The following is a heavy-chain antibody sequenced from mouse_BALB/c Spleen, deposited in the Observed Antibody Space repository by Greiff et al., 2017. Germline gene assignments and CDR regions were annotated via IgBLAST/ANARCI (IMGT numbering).Heavy chain of an antibody. CDR2: INPSNGGT. CDR1: GYTFTSYY. J-gene: IGHJ2*01. D-gene: IGHD1-2*01. V-gene: IGHV1S81*02. CDR3: ARGYYGYGGYFDY. Sequence: QVQLQQSGAELVKPGASVKLSCKASGYTFTSYYMYWVKQRPGQGLEWIGEINPSNGGTNFNEKFKSKATFTADTSSNTAYMQLSSLTSEDSAVYYCARGYYGYGGYFDYWGQGTTLTVSS.